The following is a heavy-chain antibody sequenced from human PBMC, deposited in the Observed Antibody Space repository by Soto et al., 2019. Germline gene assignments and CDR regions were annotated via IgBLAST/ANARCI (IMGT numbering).Heavy chain of an antibody. CDR2: ISGSGGST. Sequence: EVQLLESGGGLVQPGGSLRLSCAASGFTFSSYAMSWVRQAPGKGLEWVSAISGSGGSTYYADSVKGRFTISRDNSKNTLYLQMNSLRAEDTAVYYCAQTDSSSWTIDYWGQGTLVTVSS. V-gene: IGHV3-23*01. J-gene: IGHJ4*02. CDR1: GFTFSSYA. D-gene: IGHD6-13*01. CDR3: AQTDSSSWTIDY.